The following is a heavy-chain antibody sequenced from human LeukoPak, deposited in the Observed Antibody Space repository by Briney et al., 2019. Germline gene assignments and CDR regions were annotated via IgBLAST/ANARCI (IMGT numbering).Heavy chain of an antibody. CDR2: ISSSGGNT. CDR1: GFAFSSYA. CDR3: AKGYCSSTSCYAAYFDY. Sequence: EESLRLSCAASGFAFSSYAMSWVRQAPGKGLGWVSGISSSGGNTYYADSVKGRFTISRDNSKNTLYLQMNSLRAEDTAVYYCAKGYCSSTSCYAAYFDYWGQGSLVTVSS. D-gene: IGHD2-2*01. V-gene: IGHV3-23*01. J-gene: IGHJ4*02.